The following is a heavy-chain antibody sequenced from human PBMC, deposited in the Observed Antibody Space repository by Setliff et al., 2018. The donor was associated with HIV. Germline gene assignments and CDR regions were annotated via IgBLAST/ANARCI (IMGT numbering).Heavy chain of an antibody. CDR1: GGTFSSYA. J-gene: IGHJ4*02. D-gene: IGHD4-4*01. V-gene: IGHV1-69*06. CDR2: IIPIFGTA. Sequence: GASVQVSCKASGGTFSSYAISWVRQAPGQGLEWMGRIIPIFGTANYAQKFQGRVTITADKSTSTAYMELSSLRSEDTAVYYCAVGYSNYGPGYWGQGTLVTVSS. CDR3: AVGYSNYGPGY.